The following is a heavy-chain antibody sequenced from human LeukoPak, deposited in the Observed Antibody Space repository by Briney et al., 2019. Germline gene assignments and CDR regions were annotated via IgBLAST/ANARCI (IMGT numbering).Heavy chain of an antibody. CDR1: GFIFSNYG. D-gene: IGHD6-19*01. J-gene: IGHJ4*02. V-gene: IGHV3-30*02. Sequence: GGSLRLSCAASGFIFSNYGMHWVRQAPGKGLEWVALIRYDGSNEYSADSVTGRVTISRDNSKNTLYLQMNSLRAEDTAVYYCAKDVNSGWSYFDYWGQGTLVTVSS. CDR3: AKDVNSGWSYFDY. CDR2: IRYDGSNE.